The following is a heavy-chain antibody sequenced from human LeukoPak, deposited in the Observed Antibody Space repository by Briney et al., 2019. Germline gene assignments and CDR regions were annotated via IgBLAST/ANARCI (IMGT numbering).Heavy chain of an antibody. CDR2: IYHSGSA. D-gene: IGHD1-1*01. Sequence: SETLSLTCAVSGGSISSSNWWSWVRQPPGKGLEWIGQIYHSGSANYNPSLISRVTISVDKSKNQFSLNVSSVTAADTAVYYCGSGPVGTTVPWGQGTLVTVSS. V-gene: IGHV4-4*02. J-gene: IGHJ5*02. CDR3: GSGPVGTTVP. CDR1: GGSISSSNW.